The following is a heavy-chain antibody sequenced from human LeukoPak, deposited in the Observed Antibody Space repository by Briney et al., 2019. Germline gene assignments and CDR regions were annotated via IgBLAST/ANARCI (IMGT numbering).Heavy chain of an antibody. D-gene: IGHD3-22*01. Sequence: ASVNVSCNASGYTFTAYHIHWVRQAPGQGLEWMGWINPNSGGTNYAQKIQGRVTMTRDTSISTAYLELSLLQSDETAVYYCACVTFDSKDDFAFGGQGTLVAVPS. CDR3: ACVTFDSKDDFAF. V-gene: IGHV1-2*02. CDR2: INPNSGGT. CDR1: GYTFTAYH. J-gene: IGHJ4*02.